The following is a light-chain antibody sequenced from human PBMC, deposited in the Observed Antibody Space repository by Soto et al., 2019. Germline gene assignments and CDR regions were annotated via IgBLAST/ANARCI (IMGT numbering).Light chain of an antibody. J-gene: IGKJ1*01. CDR2: DVS. Sequence: DIQMTQSPSSLSASVGDRVTITCRASQSISSWLAWYQQKPGKAPNLFIYDVSSLESGVPSRFSGSGSGTEISLPISSLQPDDFATYYCQQHESYYPWTFGQGTKVDIK. CDR3: QQHESYYPWT. V-gene: IGKV1-5*01. CDR1: QSISSW.